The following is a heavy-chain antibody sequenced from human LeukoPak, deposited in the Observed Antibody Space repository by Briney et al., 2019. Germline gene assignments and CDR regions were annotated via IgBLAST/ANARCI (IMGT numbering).Heavy chain of an antibody. CDR3: AKDWAVAGSSNY. D-gene: IGHD6-19*01. J-gene: IGHJ4*02. CDR1: GFTFSSYA. Sequence: GGSLRLSCAASGFTFSSYAMSWVRQAPGKGLEWVSAISGSGGSTYYADSVKGRFTISRDNSKNTPYLQMNSLRAEDTAVYYCAKDWAVAGSSNYWGQGTLVTVSS. CDR2: ISGSGGST. V-gene: IGHV3-23*01.